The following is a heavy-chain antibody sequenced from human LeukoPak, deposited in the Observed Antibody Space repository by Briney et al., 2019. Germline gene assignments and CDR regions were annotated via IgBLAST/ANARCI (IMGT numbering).Heavy chain of an antibody. V-gene: IGHV4-39*01. J-gene: IGHJ4*02. Sequence: PSETLSLTCTVSGGSISSSSYYWGWIRQPPGKGLEWIGSIYYSGSTYYNPSLKSRVTIPVDTSKNQFSLKLSSVTAADTAVYFCARSTRWGLLREFDYWGQGTLVTVSS. D-gene: IGHD1-26*01. CDR2: IYYSGST. CDR3: ARSTRWGLLREFDY. CDR1: GGSISSSSYY.